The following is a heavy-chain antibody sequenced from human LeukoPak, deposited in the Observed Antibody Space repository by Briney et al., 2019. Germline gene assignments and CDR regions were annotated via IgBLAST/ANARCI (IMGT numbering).Heavy chain of an antibody. CDR1: GYSISSGYY. CDR3: ASVSFLTGYYMVFDY. D-gene: IGHD3-9*01. J-gene: IGHJ4*02. Sequence: PSETLSLTCTVSGYSISSGYYWSWIRQPPGKGLEWIGYIYYSGSTNYNPSLKSRVTISVDTSKNQFSLKLSSVTAADTAVYYCASVSFLTGYYMVFDYWGQGTLVTVSS. CDR2: IYYSGST. V-gene: IGHV4-61*01.